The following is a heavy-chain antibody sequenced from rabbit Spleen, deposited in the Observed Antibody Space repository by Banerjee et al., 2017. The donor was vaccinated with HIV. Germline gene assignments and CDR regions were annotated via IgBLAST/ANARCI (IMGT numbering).Heavy chain of an antibody. CDR3: ARDLGAWNSGSYAFNL. D-gene: IGHD1-1*01. Sequence: EESGGDLVQPEGSLTLTCKASGFDFSSDAMCWVRQAPGKGPEWTACIYNGDGSTYYASWVNGRFTISKTSSTTVTLQMTSLTAADTATYFCARDLGAWNSGSYAFNLWGPGTLVTVS. V-gene: IGHV1S47*01. CDR1: GFDFSSDA. J-gene: IGHJ4*01. CDR2: IYNGDGST.